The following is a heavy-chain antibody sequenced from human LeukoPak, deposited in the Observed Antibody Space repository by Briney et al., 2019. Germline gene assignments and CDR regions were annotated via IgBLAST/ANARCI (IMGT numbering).Heavy chain of an antibody. D-gene: IGHD5-12*01. J-gene: IGHJ6*02. CDR3: ARRVATNNYYYYYGLDV. CDR1: GGSISSSNYY. CDR2: IYYSGST. V-gene: IGHV4-39*01. Sequence: SETLSLTCTVSGGSISSSNYYWGWIRQPPGKGLEWIGSIYYSGSTFYNPSLKSRVTISVDTSKNQFSLKLSSVTAADTAVYYCARRVATNNYYYYYGLDVWGLGTTVTV.